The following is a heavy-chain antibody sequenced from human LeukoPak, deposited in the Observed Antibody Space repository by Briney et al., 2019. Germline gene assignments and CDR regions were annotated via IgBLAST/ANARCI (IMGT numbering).Heavy chain of an antibody. CDR2: IYYSGST. D-gene: IGHD3-10*01. CDR1: GGSISSGGYY. V-gene: IGHV4-31*03. CDR3: ARDPPSASSGIGY. J-gene: IGHJ4*02. Sequence: NPSQTLPLTCTVSGGSISSGGYYWSWIRQHPGKGLEWIGYIYYSGSTYYNPSLKSRVTISVDTSKNQFSLKLSSVTAADTAVYYCARDPPSASSGIGYWGQGTLVTVSS.